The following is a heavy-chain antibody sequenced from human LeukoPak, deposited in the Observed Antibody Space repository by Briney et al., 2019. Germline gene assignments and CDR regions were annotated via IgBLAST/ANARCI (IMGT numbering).Heavy chain of an antibody. CDR2: INTNRGGT. J-gene: IGHJ4*02. Sequence: EASVRVSCKASGYTFTGYYMHWVRPAPGQGLEWMGRINTNRGGTNYAQKFPGRVTMTRDTAISTAYMELSRLTSDDTAVYYCAAEWELAFDYWGQGTLVTVSS. CDR1: GYTFTGYY. CDR3: AAEWELAFDY. D-gene: IGHD1-26*01. V-gene: IGHV1-2*06.